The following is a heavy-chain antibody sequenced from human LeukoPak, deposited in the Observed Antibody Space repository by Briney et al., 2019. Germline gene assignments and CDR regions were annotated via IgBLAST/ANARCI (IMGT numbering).Heavy chain of an antibody. CDR3: ARGEPYSSGWYGTIDY. J-gene: IGHJ4*02. D-gene: IGHD6-19*01. CDR2: ISYDGSNK. V-gene: IGHV3-30*03. CDR1: GFSFSTYG. Sequence: GGSLRLSCTASGFSFSTYGFNWVRQAPGKGLEWVAVISYDGSNKYYADSVKGRFTISRDNSKNTLYLQMNSLRAEDTAVYYCARGEPYSSGWYGTIDYWGQGTLVTVSS.